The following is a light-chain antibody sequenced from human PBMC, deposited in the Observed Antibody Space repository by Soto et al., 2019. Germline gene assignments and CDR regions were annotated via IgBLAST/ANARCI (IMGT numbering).Light chain of an antibody. CDR3: QQYGSSPTWT. V-gene: IGKV3-20*01. J-gene: IGKJ1*01. CDR2: GAS. CDR1: QSVSSSY. Sequence: EIVLTQSPGTRSLSPGERATLSCRASQSVSSSYLAWYQQKPGQAPRLLIYGASSRATGIPDRFSGSGSGTDFTLPISRLEPEDSAVYYCQQYGSSPTWTFGQGTKVDIK.